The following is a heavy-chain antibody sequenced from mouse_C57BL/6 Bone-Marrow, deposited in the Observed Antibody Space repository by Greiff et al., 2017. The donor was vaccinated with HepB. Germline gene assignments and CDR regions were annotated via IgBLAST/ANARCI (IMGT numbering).Heavy chain of an antibody. V-gene: IGHV5-6*01. J-gene: IGHJ4*01. CDR3: ARHYYGSRNYYAMDY. D-gene: IGHD1-1*01. CDR2: ISSGGSYT. Sequence: EVQLVESGGDLVKPGGSLKLSCAASGFTFSSYGMSWVRQTPDKRLEWVATISSGGSYTYYPDSVKGRFTISRDNAKNTLYLQMSSLKSEDTAMYYCARHYYGSRNYYAMDYWGQGTSVTVSS. CDR1: GFTFSSYG.